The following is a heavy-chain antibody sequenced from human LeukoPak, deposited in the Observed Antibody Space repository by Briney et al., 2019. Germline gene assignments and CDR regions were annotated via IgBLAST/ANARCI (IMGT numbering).Heavy chain of an antibody. CDR3: ARDRGGPASFDI. CDR2: ISSSSSYI. V-gene: IGHV3-21*01. CDR1: GFTFSSYS. Sequence: PGGSLRLSCAASGFTFSSYSMNWVRQAPGKGLEWVSSISSSSSYIYYADSVKGRFTISRDNSKNTLYLQMNSLRVEDTALYYCARDRGGPASFDIWGQGTMVIVSS. D-gene: IGHD3-16*01. J-gene: IGHJ3*02.